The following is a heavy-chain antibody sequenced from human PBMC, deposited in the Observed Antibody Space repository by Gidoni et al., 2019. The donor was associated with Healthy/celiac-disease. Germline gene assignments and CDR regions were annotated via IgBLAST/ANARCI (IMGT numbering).Heavy chain of an antibody. CDR2: IYHSGST. D-gene: IGHD1-7*01. V-gene: IGHV4-38-2*01. CDR1: GYSISSGYY. Sequence: QVQLQESGPGLVKPSETLSLTCAVSGYSISSGYYCGWIRQPPGKGLEWIGSIYHSGSTYYNPSLKSRVTISVDTSKNQFSLKLSSVTAADTAVYYCARGGGITGTTVDPWGQGTLVTVSS. J-gene: IGHJ5*02. CDR3: ARGGGITGTTVDP.